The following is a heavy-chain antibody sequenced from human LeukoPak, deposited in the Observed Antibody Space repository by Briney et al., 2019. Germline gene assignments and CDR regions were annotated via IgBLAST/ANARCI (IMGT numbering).Heavy chain of an antibody. D-gene: IGHD4-17*01. V-gene: IGHV4-59*01. J-gene: IGHJ3*02. CDR1: GGSISSYY. CDR3: ARAQDYGDYIVAFDI. CDR2: IFYSRST. Sequence: SETLSLTCTVSGGSISSYYWSWIRQPPGKGLEWIGYIFYSRSTNYNPSLKSRVTVSVDTSKNQFSLKLSSVTAADTAVYYCARAQDYGDYIVAFDIWGQGIMVTVSS.